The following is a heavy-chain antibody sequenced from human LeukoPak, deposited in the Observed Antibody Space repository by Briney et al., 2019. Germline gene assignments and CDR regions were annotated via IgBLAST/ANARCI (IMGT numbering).Heavy chain of an antibody. Sequence: PGGSLRLSCAASGFTVSSNYMSWVRQAPGKGLEWVSVVYSGGSTYYADSVKGRFTISRDNSKNTLYLQMNSLRAEDTAVYYCAKWGYYYDSSGYYFDYWGQGTLVTVSS. D-gene: IGHD3-22*01. J-gene: IGHJ4*02. V-gene: IGHV3-53*01. CDR2: VYSGGST. CDR3: AKWGYYYDSSGYYFDY. CDR1: GFTVSSNY.